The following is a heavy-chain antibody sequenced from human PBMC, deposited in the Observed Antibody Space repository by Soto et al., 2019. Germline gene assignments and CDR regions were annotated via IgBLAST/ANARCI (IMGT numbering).Heavy chain of an antibody. Sequence: PSETLSLTCTVSGGSISSGGYYWSWIRQHPGKGLEWIGYIYYSGSTYYNPSLKSRVTISVDTSKNQFSLKLSSVTAADTAVYYCARVITMVRDLNWFDPWGQGTLVTVSS. D-gene: IGHD3-10*01. J-gene: IGHJ5*02. CDR2: IYYSGST. V-gene: IGHV4-31*03. CDR1: GGSISSGGYY. CDR3: ARVITMVRDLNWFDP.